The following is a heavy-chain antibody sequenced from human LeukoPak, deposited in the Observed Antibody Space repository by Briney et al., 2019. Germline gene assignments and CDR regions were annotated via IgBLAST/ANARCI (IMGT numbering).Heavy chain of an antibody. V-gene: IGHV4-34*01. Sequence: PSETLSLTCAVYGGSFSGYYWSWIRQPPGKGLEWIGEINHSGSTNYNPSLKSRVTISVDTPKNQFSLKLSSVTAADTAVYYCARGSGSYYNWGQGTLVTVSS. D-gene: IGHD3-10*01. CDR1: GGSFSGYY. J-gene: IGHJ4*02. CDR2: INHSGST. CDR3: ARGSGSYYN.